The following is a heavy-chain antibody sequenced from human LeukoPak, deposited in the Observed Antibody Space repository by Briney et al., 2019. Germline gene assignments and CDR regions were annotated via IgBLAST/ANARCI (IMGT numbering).Heavy chain of an antibody. CDR3: ARMSGSRLPGY. CDR1: GNYW. Sequence: GGSLRLSCAASGNYWMHWVRQAPGKGLVWVSHINSDGSWTSYADSVKGRFTISRDDARNSLYLQMNSLRAEDTAVYYCARMSGSRLPGYWGQGTLVTVSS. CDR2: INSDGSWT. V-gene: IGHV3-74*01. J-gene: IGHJ4*02. D-gene: IGHD3-3*01.